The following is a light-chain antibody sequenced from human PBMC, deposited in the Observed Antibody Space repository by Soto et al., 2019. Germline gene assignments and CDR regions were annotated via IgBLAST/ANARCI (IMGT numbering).Light chain of an antibody. CDR2: SAS. CDR1: QSVASNY. J-gene: IGKJ1*01. CDR3: QQYGSAPWT. V-gene: IGKV3-20*01. Sequence: EIVLTQSPGTLPLSPGERATLSCRASQSVASNYLAWYQQKPGQAPRLLIYSASGRATGIPDRISGSGSGTDFTLSISRLEPEDFAVYYCQQYGSAPWTFGQGTQVEIK.